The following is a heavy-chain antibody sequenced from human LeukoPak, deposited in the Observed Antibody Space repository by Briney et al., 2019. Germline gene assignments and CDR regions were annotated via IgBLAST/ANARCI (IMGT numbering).Heavy chain of an antibody. J-gene: IGHJ5*02. CDR3: ARSGDYYGSGSYQYNWFDP. CDR2: ISSSSSYI. Sequence: GGSLRLSCAASGFTFSSYSMNWVRQAPGKGLEWVSSISSSSSYIYYADSVKGRFTISRDNDKNSLYLQMNSLRAEDTAVYYCARSGDYYGSGSYQYNWFDPWGQGTLVTVSS. CDR1: GFTFSSYS. V-gene: IGHV3-21*01. D-gene: IGHD3-10*01.